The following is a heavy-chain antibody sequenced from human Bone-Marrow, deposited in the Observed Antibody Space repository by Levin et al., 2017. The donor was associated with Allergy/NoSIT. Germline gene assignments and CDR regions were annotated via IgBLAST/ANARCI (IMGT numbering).Heavy chain of an antibody. CDR2: ISSSGSTI. V-gene: IGHV3-11*01. D-gene: IGHD5-24*01. CDR3: ARANDRWIQPYGMDV. CDR1: GFTFSDYY. J-gene: IGHJ6*02. Sequence: GESLKISCATSGFTFSDYYMSWIRQAPGKGLEWVSYISSSGSTIYYADSVQGRFTISRDKTKKSLYLQMNSLRAEDSAVYYCARANDRWIQPYGMDVWGQGTTVTVSS.